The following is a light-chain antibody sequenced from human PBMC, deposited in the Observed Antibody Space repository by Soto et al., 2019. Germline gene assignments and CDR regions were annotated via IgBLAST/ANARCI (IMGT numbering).Light chain of an antibody. CDR2: DAS. J-gene: IGKJ1*01. V-gene: IGKV1-5*01. CDR3: QQYETFSGT. Sequence: DIQMTQSPSTLSASVGDRVTITCRASQSISSWLAWYQQKPGKAPKLLIYDASALPRGVPSRFSGSGSGTKFTLIIASLQPDDFATYYCQQYETFSGTFGPGTKVDIK. CDR1: QSISSW.